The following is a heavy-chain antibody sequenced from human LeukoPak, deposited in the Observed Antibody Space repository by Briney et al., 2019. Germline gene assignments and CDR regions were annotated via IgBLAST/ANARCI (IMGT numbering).Heavy chain of an antibody. CDR2: IIPILGIA. Sequence: SVKVSCKASGGTFSSYAISWVRQAPGQGLEWMGRIIPILGIANYAQKFQGRVTITADKSTSTAYMELSSLRSEDTAVYYCARDNSGVCGGDCFYYYYYGMDVWGQGTAVTVSS. V-gene: IGHV1-69*04. CDR3: ARDNSGVCGGDCFYYYYYGMDV. J-gene: IGHJ6*02. CDR1: GGTFSSYA. D-gene: IGHD2-21*02.